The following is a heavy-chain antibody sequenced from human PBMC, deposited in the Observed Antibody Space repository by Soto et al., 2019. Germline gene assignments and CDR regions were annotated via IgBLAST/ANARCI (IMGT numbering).Heavy chain of an antibody. CDR2: ISYDGSNK. Sequence: GGSLRLACAASVFTFSTYAMRWVRQAPGKGLEWVAVISYDGSNKYYADSVKGRFTISRDNSKNTLDLQMDSLRAEDTAVYYCARGANSGSYLGYGMDVWGQGTTVTVSS. V-gene: IGHV3-30-3*01. CDR1: VFTFSTYA. D-gene: IGHD1-26*01. CDR3: ARGANSGSYLGYGMDV. J-gene: IGHJ6*02.